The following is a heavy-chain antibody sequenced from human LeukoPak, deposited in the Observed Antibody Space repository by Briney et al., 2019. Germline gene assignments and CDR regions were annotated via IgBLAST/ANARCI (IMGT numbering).Heavy chain of an antibody. V-gene: IGHV3-30*04. CDR3: ARGRTTVVTDYFQH. CDR1: GFTFSSYA. J-gene: IGHJ1*01. D-gene: IGHD4-23*01. CDR2: ISYDGSNK. Sequence: GGSLRLSCADSGFTFSSYAMHWVRQAPGKGLEWVAVISYDGSNKYYADSVKGRFTISRDNSKNTLYLQMNSLRAEDTAVYYCARGRTTVVTDYFQHWGQGTLVTVSS.